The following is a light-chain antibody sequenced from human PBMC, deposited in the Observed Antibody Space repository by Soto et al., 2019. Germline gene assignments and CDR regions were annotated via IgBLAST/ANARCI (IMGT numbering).Light chain of an antibody. J-gene: IGKJ1*01. CDR3: QQYASSPRT. Sequence: ENVLTQSPGTLSLSPGERATLSCRASQSISRTYLAWYQQKPVQAPRLLIYATSSRATGIPDRFSGSGSGTDFTLTISRLEPEDFAVYYCQQYASSPRTFGQGTKVDNK. CDR1: QSISRTY. V-gene: IGKV3-20*01. CDR2: ATS.